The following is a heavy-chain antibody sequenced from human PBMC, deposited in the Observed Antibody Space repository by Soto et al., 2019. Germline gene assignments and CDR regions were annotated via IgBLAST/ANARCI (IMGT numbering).Heavy chain of an antibody. CDR3: ARHEAFSAPYHLDY. V-gene: IGHV3-30*03. Sequence: VQLVESGGGVVQPGRSLRLSCVASEFTFSSHLMHWVRQAPGKGLEWVAFISNDGDYKNYADSVKGRFSISRDNSKYKVYLELQSLRPEDAALYDCARHEAFSAPYHLDYWGQGTLVIVS. D-gene: IGHD1-26*01. CDR2: ISNDGDYK. J-gene: IGHJ4*02. CDR1: EFTFSSHL.